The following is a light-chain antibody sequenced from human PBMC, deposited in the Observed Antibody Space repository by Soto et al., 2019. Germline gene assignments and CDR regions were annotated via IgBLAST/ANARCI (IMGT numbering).Light chain of an antibody. J-gene: IGLJ2*01. CDR2: EAS. CDR3: CSYAGGYFFEVI. V-gene: IGLV2-18*02. CDR1: STDFVTYNR. Sequence: QSVLTQPPSVSGSPGQSVTISCTGTSTDFVTYNRVSWYQQPPGTAPKLIVYEASNRPSGVPDRFSGSKSGNTASLTISGLQIEDEAHYYCCSYAGGYFFEVIFGGGTKLTVL.